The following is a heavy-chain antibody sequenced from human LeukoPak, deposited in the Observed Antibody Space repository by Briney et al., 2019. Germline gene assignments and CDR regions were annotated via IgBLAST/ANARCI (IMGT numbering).Heavy chain of an antibody. J-gene: IGHJ4*02. CDR1: GGSFSGYY. CDR2: VNHSGST. CDR3: AGGPWELWFLY. V-gene: IGHV4-34*01. D-gene: IGHD5-18*01. Sequence: SETLSLTCAVYGGSFSGYYWSWIRQPPGKGLEWIGEVNHSGSTNYNPSLKSRVTISVDTSKNQFSLKLGSVTAADTAVYYCAGGPWELWFLYWGQGTLVTVSS.